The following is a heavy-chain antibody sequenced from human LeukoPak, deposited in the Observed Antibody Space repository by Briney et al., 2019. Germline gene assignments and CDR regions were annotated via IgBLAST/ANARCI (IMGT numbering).Heavy chain of an antibody. D-gene: IGHD2-15*01. J-gene: IGHJ4*02. V-gene: IGHV4-39*01. Sequence: SETLSLTCTVSGGSISSSSYYWGWIRQPPGKGLEWIGSIYYSGSTYYNPSLKSRVTISVDTSKNQFSLKLSSVTTADTAVYYCARRIRGFDYWGQGTLVTVSS. CDR3: ARRIRGFDY. CDR1: GGSISSSSYY. CDR2: IYYSGST.